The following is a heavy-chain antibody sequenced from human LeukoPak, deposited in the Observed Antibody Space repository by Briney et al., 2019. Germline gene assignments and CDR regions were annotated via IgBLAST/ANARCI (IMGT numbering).Heavy chain of an antibody. CDR1: SGSISSGSYY. CDR2: IYTSGST. J-gene: IGHJ4*02. V-gene: IGHV4-61*02. CDR3: ARDLENYYDSSGYYTWYFDY. D-gene: IGHD3-22*01. Sequence: SQTLSLTCTVSSGSISSGSYYWSWIRQPAGKGLEWIGRIYTSGSTNYNPSLKSRVTISVDTSKDQFSLKLSSVTAADTAVYYCARDLENYYDSSGYYTWYFDYWGQGTLVTVSS.